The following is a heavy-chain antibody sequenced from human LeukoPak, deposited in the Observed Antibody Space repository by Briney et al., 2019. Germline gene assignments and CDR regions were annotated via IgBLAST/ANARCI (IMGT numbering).Heavy chain of an antibody. J-gene: IGHJ5*02. D-gene: IGHD6-13*01. V-gene: IGHV4-59*12. CDR2: IYYSGGT. CDR1: GGSISSYY. Sequence: SETLSLTCTVSGGSISSYYWNWIRQPPGKGLEWIGYIYYSGGTNYNPSLKSRVTISVDTSKNQFSLKLSSVTAADTAVYYCASNIGIAAASLQVAGFDPWGQGTLVTVSS. CDR3: ASNIGIAAASLQVAGFDP.